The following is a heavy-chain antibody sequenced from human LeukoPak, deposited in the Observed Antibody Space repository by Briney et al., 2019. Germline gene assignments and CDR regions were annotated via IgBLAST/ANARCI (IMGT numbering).Heavy chain of an antibody. CDR2: INPNIGDT. D-gene: IGHD6-13*01. CDR3: ARDQQLVPDY. V-gene: IGHV1-2*02. CDR1: GYTFTGHY. Sequence: ASVKVSCKASGYTFTGHYLHWVRQAPGQGLEWMGWINPNIGDTNYAQKIQGRVTMTRDTSINTVYMELSRLISDDMAVYYCARDQQLVPDYWGQGTLVTVSS. J-gene: IGHJ4*02.